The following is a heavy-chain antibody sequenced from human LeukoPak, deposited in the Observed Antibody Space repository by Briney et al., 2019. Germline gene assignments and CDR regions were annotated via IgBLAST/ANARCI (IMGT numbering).Heavy chain of an antibody. J-gene: IGHJ4*02. D-gene: IGHD6-13*01. CDR1: GFSFTTRGVG. V-gene: IGHV2-5*02. Sequence: SGPTLVNPTQTLTLTCTFSGFSFTTRGVGVGWIRQPPGKALEWLALLYWDGDKRYSPSLNSRYTIAEDTSKNQVVLTVTNMDPVDTATYCCAHSGSRTPFDYWGQGTLVTVSS. CDR2: LYWDGDK. CDR3: AHSGSRTPFDY.